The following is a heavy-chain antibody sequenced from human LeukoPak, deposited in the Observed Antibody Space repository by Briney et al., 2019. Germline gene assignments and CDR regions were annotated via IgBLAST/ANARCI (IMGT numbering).Heavy chain of an antibody. D-gene: IGHD3-22*01. J-gene: IGHJ6*03. CDR3: ARGLIVARVDYYYMDV. Sequence: PSETLSLTCTVSGGSISSYSWSWIRQPPGKGLEWIGFIYYSGSTNYNPSLKSRVTISVDTSKNQFSLKLSSVTAADTAVYHCARGLIVARVDYYYMDVWGKGTTVTVSS. CDR2: IYYSGST. V-gene: IGHV4-59*01. CDR1: GGSISSYS.